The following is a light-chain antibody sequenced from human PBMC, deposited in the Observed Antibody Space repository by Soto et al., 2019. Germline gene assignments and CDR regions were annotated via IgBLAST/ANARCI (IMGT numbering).Light chain of an antibody. CDR1: SSNSGAGYD. CDR3: QSYDSSLSGVV. Sequence: QSALTQPPSVSGAPGQRVTISCTGSSSNSGAGYDVHWYQQLPGTAPKLLIYGNSNRPSGVPDRFSGSKSGTSASLAITGLQAEDEADYYCQSYDSSLSGVVFGGGTKVTVL. V-gene: IGLV1-40*01. J-gene: IGLJ2*01. CDR2: GNS.